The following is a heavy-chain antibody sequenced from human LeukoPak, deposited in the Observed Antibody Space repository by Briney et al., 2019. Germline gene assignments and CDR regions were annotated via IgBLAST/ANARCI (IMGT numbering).Heavy chain of an antibody. CDR3: ARGATAHLDY. V-gene: IGHV4-31*03. CDR2: IYYSGST. J-gene: IGHJ4*02. Sequence: SETLSLTCTVSGGSISSGGYYWSWIRLHPGKGLEWIGYIYYSGSTYYNPSLKSRVTISVDTSKNQFSLKLSSVTAADTAVYYCARGATAHLDYWGQGTLVTVSS. D-gene: IGHD4-11*01. CDR1: GGSISSGGYY.